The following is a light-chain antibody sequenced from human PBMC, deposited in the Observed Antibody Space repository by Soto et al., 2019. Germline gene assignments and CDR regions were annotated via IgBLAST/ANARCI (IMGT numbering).Light chain of an antibody. V-gene: IGKV3-15*01. J-gene: IGKJ4*01. CDR3: LHYSDWPLT. Sequence: EIVMTQSPATLSVSPGEGATLYCRASQGIGTTLAWYQQKPGQTPRLLIYNAYIRATGVPARFSGSASGTEFTLTITSLQSEDFAVYYCLHYSDWPLTFGGGTRVENK. CDR1: QGIGTT. CDR2: NAY.